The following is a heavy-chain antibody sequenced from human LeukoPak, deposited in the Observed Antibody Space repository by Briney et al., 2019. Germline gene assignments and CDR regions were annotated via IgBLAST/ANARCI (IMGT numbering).Heavy chain of an antibody. CDR1: GFTFTTSA. CDR3: AKDGVDV. Sequence: KSGGSLRLSCAASGFTFTTSAMSWVRQAPGKGLEWVPTMSAGGGSTYYADSVEGRFTISRDNSKNRLYLQMNSLRAEDTAVYYCAKDGVDVWGQGTTVIVSS. CDR2: MSAGGGST. J-gene: IGHJ6*02. D-gene: IGHD2-8*01. V-gene: IGHV3-23*01.